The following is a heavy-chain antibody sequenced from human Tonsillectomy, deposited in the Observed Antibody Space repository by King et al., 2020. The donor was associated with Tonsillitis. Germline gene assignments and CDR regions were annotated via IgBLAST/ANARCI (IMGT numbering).Heavy chain of an antibody. Sequence: LQLQESGPGLVKPSETLSLTCTVSGGSISSSSYYWGWIRQPPGKGLEWIGCIYYSGSTYYNPSLKSRVTISVDTSKNQFSLKLTSVTAADTAVYYCARLDGDYPDYWGQGTLVTVSS. CDR2: IYYSGST. V-gene: IGHV4-39*07. CDR1: GGSISSSSYY. CDR3: ARLDGDYPDY. D-gene: IGHD4-17*01. J-gene: IGHJ4*02.